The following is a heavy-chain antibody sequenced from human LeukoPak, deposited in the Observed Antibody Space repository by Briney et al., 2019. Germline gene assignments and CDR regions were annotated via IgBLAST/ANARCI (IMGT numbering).Heavy chain of an antibody. CDR2: TYYSGST. CDR1: GGSISSYY. CDR3: ARGARYYYYGMDV. J-gene: IGHJ6*02. Sequence: PSETLSLTCTVSGGSISSYYWSWIRQPPGKGLEWIGYTYYSGSTNYNPSLKSRVTISVDTSKNQFSLKLSSVTAADTAVYYCARGARYYYYGMDVWGQGTTVTVSS. V-gene: IGHV4-59*01.